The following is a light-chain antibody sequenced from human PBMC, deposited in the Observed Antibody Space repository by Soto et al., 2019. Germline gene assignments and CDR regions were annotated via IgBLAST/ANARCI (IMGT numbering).Light chain of an antibody. CDR3: QQYNNWPPIT. J-gene: IGKJ5*01. Sequence: EIVMTQSPATLSVSPGERATLSCRASQSVSSNLAWYQQKPGQAPRLLIYGASTRATGIPARFSGSGSWTAFTLTISSLHSEDFAVYYCQQYNNWPPITFGQGTRLEIK. CDR2: GAS. V-gene: IGKV3-15*01. CDR1: QSVSSN.